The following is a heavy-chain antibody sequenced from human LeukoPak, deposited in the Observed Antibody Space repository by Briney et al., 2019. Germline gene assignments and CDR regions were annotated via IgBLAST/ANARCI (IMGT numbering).Heavy chain of an antibody. CDR2: INPNSGGT. CDR1: GYTFTGYY. D-gene: IGHD4-17*01. V-gene: IGHV1-2*06. J-gene: IGHJ6*03. CDR3: ARDLEDYGDYEAVDYYYYYYMDV. Sequence: VASVKVSCKASGYTFTGYYMHWVRQAPGQGLEWMGRINPNSGGTNYAQKFQGRVTMTRDTSISTAYMELSRLRSDDTAVYYCARDLEDYGDYEAVDYYYYYYMDVWGKGTTVTVSS.